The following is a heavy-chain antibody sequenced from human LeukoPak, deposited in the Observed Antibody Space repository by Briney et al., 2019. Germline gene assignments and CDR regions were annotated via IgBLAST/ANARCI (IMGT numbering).Heavy chain of an antibody. V-gene: IGHV4-39*07. CDR1: GGSMRSSTYY. CDR2: IYDTGRT. Sequence: SETLSLTCTVSGGSMRSSTYYWGWIRQPPGKGLEWIGSIYDTGRTNYNPSLKSRVTISVDTSKNQFSLKLSSVTAADTAVYYCARGLCSGGSCYFDYWGQGTLVTVSS. CDR3: ARGLCSGGSCYFDY. D-gene: IGHD2-15*01. J-gene: IGHJ4*02.